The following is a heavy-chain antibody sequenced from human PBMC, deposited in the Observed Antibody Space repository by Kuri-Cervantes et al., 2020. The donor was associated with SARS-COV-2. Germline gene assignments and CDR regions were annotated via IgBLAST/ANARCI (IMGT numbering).Heavy chain of an antibody. CDR3: ARILDYWYFDL. Sequence: GESLKISCEASGFTVGTNYMSWVRQAPGKGLEWVSVIYSGGDTYYADSVKGRFTISRHNSKNTLYLQMNSLRAEDTAVYYCARILDYWYFDLWGRGTLVTVSS. CDR2: IYSGGDT. V-gene: IGHV3-53*04. CDR1: GFTVGTNY. J-gene: IGHJ2*01.